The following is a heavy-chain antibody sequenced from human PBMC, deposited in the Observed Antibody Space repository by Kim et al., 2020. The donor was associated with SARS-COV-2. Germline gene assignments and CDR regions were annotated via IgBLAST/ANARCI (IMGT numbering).Heavy chain of an antibody. V-gene: IGHV3-30-3*01. Sequence: GGSLRLSCAASGFTFSSYAMHWVRQAPGKGLEWVAVISYDGSNKYYADSVKGRFTISRDNSRNTLYAQMNSLRAEDTAVYYCARDQGMVRGVPGYFYSYGMDVWGQGTTVTVS. CDR1: GFTFSSYA. D-gene: IGHD3-10*01. CDR3: ARDQGMVRGVPGYFYSYGMDV. J-gene: IGHJ6*02. CDR2: ISYDGSNK.